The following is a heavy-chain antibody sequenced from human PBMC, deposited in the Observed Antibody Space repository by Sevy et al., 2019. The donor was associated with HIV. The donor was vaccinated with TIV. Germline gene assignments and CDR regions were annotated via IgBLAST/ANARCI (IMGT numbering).Heavy chain of an antibody. Sequence: ASVKVSCKASGGTFSSYAISWVRQPPGQGLEWMGGIIPIFGTANYAQKFQGRVTLTADESTSTAYMELSSLRSEDTAVYYCARDRGGDYVTQLDPWGQGTLVTVSS. D-gene: IGHD4-17*01. CDR3: ARDRGGDYVTQLDP. CDR2: IIPIFGTA. V-gene: IGHV1-69*13. J-gene: IGHJ5*02. CDR1: GGTFSSYA.